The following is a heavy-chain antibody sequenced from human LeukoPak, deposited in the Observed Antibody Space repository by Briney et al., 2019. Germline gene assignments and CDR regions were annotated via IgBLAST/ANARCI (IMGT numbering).Heavy chain of an antibody. Sequence: NPGGSLRLSCAASGFTFSSYSMNWVRQAPGKGLEWVSSISSSSSYIYYADSVKGQFTISRDNAKNSLYLQMNSLRAEDTAVYYCAMATVTTREGYFDYWGQGTLVTVSS. CDR3: AMATVTTREGYFDY. J-gene: IGHJ4*02. V-gene: IGHV3-21*01. CDR1: GFTFSSYS. D-gene: IGHD4-11*01. CDR2: ISSSSSYI.